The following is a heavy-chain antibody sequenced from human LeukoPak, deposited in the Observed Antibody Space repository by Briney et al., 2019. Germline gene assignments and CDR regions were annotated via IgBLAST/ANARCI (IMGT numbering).Heavy chain of an antibody. Sequence: SETLSLTCTVSGGSISSYYWSWIRQPPGKGLEWIGSIYHSGSTYYNPSLESRVTLSVDTSKNQFSLKLSSVTAADTAMYYCASDSFYDSGGYFYYWGQGTLVTVSS. CDR1: GGSISSYY. J-gene: IGHJ4*02. D-gene: IGHD3-22*01. V-gene: IGHV4-59*04. CDR3: ASDSFYDSGGYFYY. CDR2: IYHSGST.